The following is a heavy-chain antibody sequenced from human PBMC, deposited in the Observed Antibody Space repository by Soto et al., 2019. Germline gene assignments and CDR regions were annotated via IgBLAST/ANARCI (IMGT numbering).Heavy chain of an antibody. Sequence: QVQLQESGPGLVKPSETLSLTATVSGASISSTGFYWSWIRQPPGKGLEWIGYIYSSGSTTYNSSLQSRVTISLDTSNNQVSLNLTSVTAADTAMYYCARTTASRSLDVWGHGTMVSVSS. CDR2: IYSSGST. V-gene: IGHV4-61*08. J-gene: IGHJ3*01. CDR1: GASISSTGFY. CDR3: ARTTASRSLDV. D-gene: IGHD2-21*02.